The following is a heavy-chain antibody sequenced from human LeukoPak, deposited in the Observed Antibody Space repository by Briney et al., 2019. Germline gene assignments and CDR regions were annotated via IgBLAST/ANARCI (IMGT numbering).Heavy chain of an antibody. CDR1: GFTFSSYW. J-gene: IGHJ1*01. CDR3: ARAPSEIGGYYPEYFRH. CDR2: IKGDGNT. Sequence: PGGSLRLSCAASGFTFSSYWMHWVRQAPEKGLVWVSRIKGDGNTNYADSVKGRFTISRDNAKNTVSLQMNSLRAEDTGVYCCARAPSEIGGYYPEYFRHWGQGTLVTVSS. V-gene: IGHV3-74*01. D-gene: IGHD3-22*01.